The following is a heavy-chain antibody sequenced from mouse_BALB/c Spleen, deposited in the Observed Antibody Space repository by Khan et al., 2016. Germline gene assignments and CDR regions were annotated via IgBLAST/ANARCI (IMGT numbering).Heavy chain of an antibody. D-gene: IGHD1-2*01. CDR1: GYTFTDYS. CDR3: ARWHTATPLDY. V-gene: IGHV9-2-1*01. CDR2: INTETGES. Sequence: QIQLVQSGLELKKPGETVKISCKASGYTFTDYSMHWVKQAPGKGLKWMGWINTETGESRYADDFKGRFAISLETSATTAYLQINNLKNEDTATYFCARWHTATPLDYWGQGTILTVSS. J-gene: IGHJ2*01.